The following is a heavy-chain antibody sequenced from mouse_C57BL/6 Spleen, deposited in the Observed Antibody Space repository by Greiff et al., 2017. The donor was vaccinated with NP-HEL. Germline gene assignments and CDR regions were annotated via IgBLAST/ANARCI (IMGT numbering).Heavy chain of an antibody. CDR3: ARPCTMCYCNAMDY. V-gene: IGHV1-52*01. J-gene: IGHJ4*01. CDR1: GYTFTSYW. D-gene: IGHD1-1*02. Sequence: QVQLQQPGAELVRPGSSVKLSCKASGYTFTSYWMHWVKQRPIKGLDWIGNIDPSDSVTHYNQKFKGKATLTVDKSSSTAYMQLRSLTSEDSAVYYCARPCTMCYCNAMDYWGQGTPVTVSS. CDR2: IDPSDSVT.